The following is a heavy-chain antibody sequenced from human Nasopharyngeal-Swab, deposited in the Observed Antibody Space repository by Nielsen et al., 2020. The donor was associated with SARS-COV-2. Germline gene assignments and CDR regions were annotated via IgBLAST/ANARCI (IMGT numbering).Heavy chain of an antibody. CDR1: GGSFSGYY. V-gene: IGHV4-34*01. Sequence: SETLSLTFAVYGGSFSGYYWSWIRQPPGKGLEWIGEINHSGSTNYNPSLKSRVTISVDTSKNQFSLKLSSVTAADTAVYYCARTYGGNYEYFQHWGQGTLVTVSS. CDR3: ARTYGGNYEYFQH. J-gene: IGHJ1*01. CDR2: INHSGST. D-gene: IGHD4-23*01.